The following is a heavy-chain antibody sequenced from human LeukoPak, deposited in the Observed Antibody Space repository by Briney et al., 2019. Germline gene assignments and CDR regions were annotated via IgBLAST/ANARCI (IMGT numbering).Heavy chain of an antibody. CDR3: ARGVQLWFYFDY. J-gene: IGHJ4*02. V-gene: IGHV3-21*01. Sequence: GGSLRLSCAASGFTFSSYSMNWVRQAPGKGLEWVSSISSSSSYIYYADSVKGRFTISRDNAENSRYLQMNSLRAEDTAVYYCARGVQLWFYFDYWGQGTLVTVSS. CDR2: ISSSSSYI. CDR1: GFTFSSYS. D-gene: IGHD5-18*01.